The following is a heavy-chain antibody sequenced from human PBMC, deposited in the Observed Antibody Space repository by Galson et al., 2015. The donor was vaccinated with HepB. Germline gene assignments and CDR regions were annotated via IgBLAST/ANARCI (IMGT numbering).Heavy chain of an antibody. J-gene: IGHJ5*02. CDR3: ARQPLAAAGLSWFDP. CDR2: IYYSGST. D-gene: IGHD6-13*01. CDR1: GGSISSSSYY. V-gene: IGHV4-39*01. Sequence: SETLSLTCTVSGGSISSSSYYWGWIRQPPGTGLEWIGSIYYSGSTYYNPSLKSRVTISVDTSKNQFSLKLSSVTAADTAVYYCARQPLAAAGLSWFDPWGQGTLVTVSS.